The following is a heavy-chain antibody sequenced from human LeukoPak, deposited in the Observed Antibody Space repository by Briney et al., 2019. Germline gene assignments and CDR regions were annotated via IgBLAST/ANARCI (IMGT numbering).Heavy chain of an antibody. CDR1: GYTLTELS. CDR3: ATQSSRGGSYFYYYYGMDV. V-gene: IGHV1-24*01. CDR2: FDPEDGET. Sequence: ASVKVSCKVSGYTLTELSMHWVRQAPGKGLEWMGGFDPEDGETIYAQKFQGRVTMTEDTSTDTPYMELSSLRSEDTAVYYCATQSSRGGSYFYYYYGMDVWGQGTTVTVSS. J-gene: IGHJ6*02. D-gene: IGHD1-26*01.